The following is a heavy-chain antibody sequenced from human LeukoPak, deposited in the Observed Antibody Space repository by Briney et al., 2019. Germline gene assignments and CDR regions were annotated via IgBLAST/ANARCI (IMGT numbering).Heavy chain of an antibody. CDR2: TGGSGRSA. J-gene: IGHJ5*02. CDR1: GFTFSAYA. CDR3: VKDAPLATAGFDL. V-gene: IGHV3-23*01. Sequence: GGSLRLSCAASGFTFSAYAMHWVRQAPGKGLEWVSVTGGSGRSAYYADSVKGRFTISRDLSKNTIYLQMNSLRGEDTALYYCVKDAPLATAGFDLWGQGTLVTVSS.